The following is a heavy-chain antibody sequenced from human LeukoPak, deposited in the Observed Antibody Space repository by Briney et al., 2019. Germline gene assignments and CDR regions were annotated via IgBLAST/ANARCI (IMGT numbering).Heavy chain of an antibody. CDR2: IYYSGST. D-gene: IGHD5-18*01. CDR3: ARDGYSYGQAYYYYGMDV. CDR1: GGSISSRSYY. J-gene: IGHJ6*02. V-gene: IGHV4-39*07. Sequence: TSETLSLTCTVSGGSISSRSYYWGWIRQPPGTGLEWIGSIYYSGSTYCNPSLKSRVTISVDTSKNQFSLKLSSVTAADTAVYYCARDGYSYGQAYYYYGMDVWGQGTTVTVSS.